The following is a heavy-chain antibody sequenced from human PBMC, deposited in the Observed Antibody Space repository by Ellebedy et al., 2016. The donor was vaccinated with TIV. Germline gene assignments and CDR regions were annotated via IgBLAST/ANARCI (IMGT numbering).Heavy chain of an antibody. V-gene: IGHV3-9*02. Sequence: GGSLRLSXVASGFSAHEHAMHWVRQAPGKGPEWVGGIFWNGGDVGYADSVKGRFTISRDNAKSSVYLQMDSLRIEDTALYYCGKDITAGGLDVWGKGTTVTVSS. CDR1: GFSAHEHA. CDR2: IFWNGGDV. J-gene: IGHJ6*04. D-gene: IGHD1-14*01. CDR3: GKDITAGGLDV.